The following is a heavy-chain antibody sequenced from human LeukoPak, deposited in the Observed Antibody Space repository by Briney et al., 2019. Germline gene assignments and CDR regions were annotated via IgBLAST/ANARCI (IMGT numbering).Heavy chain of an antibody. V-gene: IGHV4-39*02. J-gene: IGHJ6*03. CDR2: IYYSGST. Sequence: PSETLSLTCTVSGGSIGSSSYYWGWIRQPPGKGLEWIGNIYYSGSTYFNPSLKSRVTISVDTSKNQFSLKLSAVTAADTAVYYCASDRRGFGESSKYYSYYYMDVWGNGTTVTISS. CDR1: GGSIGSSSYY. CDR3: ASDRRGFGESSKYYSYYYMDV. D-gene: IGHD3-10*01.